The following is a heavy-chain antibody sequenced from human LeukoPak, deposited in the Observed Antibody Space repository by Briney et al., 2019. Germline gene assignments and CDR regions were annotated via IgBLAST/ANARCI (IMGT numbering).Heavy chain of an antibody. Sequence: PGGSLRLSCAASGFTFNAYWMSWVRQAPGKGLEWVSAISSSSSYIHYADSVKGRFTISRDNAKNSMYLQMNSLRAEDTAVYYCARSLTLTWIQYWGQGTLVTVSS. CDR3: ARSLTLTWIQY. V-gene: IGHV3-21*01. D-gene: IGHD5-18*01. CDR2: ISSSSSYI. J-gene: IGHJ4*02. CDR1: GFTFNAYW.